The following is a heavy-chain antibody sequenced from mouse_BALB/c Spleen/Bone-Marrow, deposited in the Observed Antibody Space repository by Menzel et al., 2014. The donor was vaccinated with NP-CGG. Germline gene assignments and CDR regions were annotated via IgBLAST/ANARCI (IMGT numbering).Heavy chain of an antibody. CDR1: GFTFTDYY. Sequence: EVKLMESGGGLVQPGGSLRLSCATSGFTFTDYYMSWVRQPPGKALEWLGFIRNKANGYTTEYSASVKGRFTISRDNSQSILYLQMNTLRAEDSATYYCARYDVYYYFDYWGQGTTLTVSP. D-gene: IGHD2-3*01. CDR2: IRNKANGYTT. V-gene: IGHV7-3*02. CDR3: ARYDVYYYFDY. J-gene: IGHJ2*01.